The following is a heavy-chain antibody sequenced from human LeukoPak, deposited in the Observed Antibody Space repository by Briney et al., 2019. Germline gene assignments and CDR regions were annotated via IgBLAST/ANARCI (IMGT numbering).Heavy chain of an antibody. CDR1: GGSFSGYY. CDR3: ARHQNEDAFDI. J-gene: IGHJ3*02. CDR2: INHSGST. D-gene: IGHD1-1*01. V-gene: IGHV4-34*01. Sequence: SETLSLTCAVYGGSFSGYYWSWIRQPPGKGLEWIGEINHSGSTNYNPSLKSRVTISVDTSKNQFSLKLSSVTAADTAVYYCARHQNEDAFDIWGQGTMVTVSS.